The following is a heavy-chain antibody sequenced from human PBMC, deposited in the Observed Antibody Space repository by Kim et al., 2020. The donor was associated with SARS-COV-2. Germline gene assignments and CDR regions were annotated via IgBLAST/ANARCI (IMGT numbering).Heavy chain of an antibody. CDR1: GGSINSGGYY. D-gene: IGHD6-25*01. Sequence: SETLSLTCSVSGGSINSGGYYWSWIRQHPGKGLEWIGYIYFSGNTYYNPSLKSRLTISVDTSKNQFSLKVSSLTAADTAVYYCARAADGYPSFAFDLWGQGTMVTVSS. J-gene: IGHJ3*01. CDR3: ARAADGYPSFAFDL. V-gene: IGHV4-31*03. CDR2: IYFSGNT.